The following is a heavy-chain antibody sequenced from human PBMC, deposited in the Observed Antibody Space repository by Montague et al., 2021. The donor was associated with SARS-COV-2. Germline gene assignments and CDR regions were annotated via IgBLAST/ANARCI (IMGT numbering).Heavy chain of an antibody. CDR2: IWYDGSNQ. V-gene: IGHV3-33*08. D-gene: IGHD3-10*01. Sequence: SLRLSCAASGFTFSSYDMHWVRQAPGKGLEWVAVIWYDGSNQYYGDSVKGRFTISRDNSKNTLCLQMNSLRAEDTAVYYCAREYSAPRWFGEYNRYGMDVWGQGTTATVSS. J-gene: IGHJ6*02. CDR3: AREYSAPRWFGEYNRYGMDV. CDR1: GFTFSSYD.